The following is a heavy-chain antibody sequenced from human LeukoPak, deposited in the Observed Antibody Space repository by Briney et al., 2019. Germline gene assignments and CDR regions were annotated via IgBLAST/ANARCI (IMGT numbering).Heavy chain of an antibody. CDR2: IYTSGST. D-gene: IGHD3-9*01. Sequence: SETLSLTCTVSGGSISSYYWSWIRQPAGKGLEWIGRIYTSGSTNYNPSLKSRVTISVDTSKNQFSLKLSSVTAADTAVYYCARVAIISTSDYYYGMDVWGQGTTVTVSS. CDR1: GGSISSYY. V-gene: IGHV4-4*07. J-gene: IGHJ6*02. CDR3: ARVAIISTSDYYYGMDV.